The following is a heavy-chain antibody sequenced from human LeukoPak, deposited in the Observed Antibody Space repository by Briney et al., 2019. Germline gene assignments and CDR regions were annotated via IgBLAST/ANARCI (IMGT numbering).Heavy chain of an antibody. D-gene: IGHD3-16*01. CDR1: GFPFDDYG. CDR2: ISGSGGST. CDR3: AKVRSYFDY. V-gene: IGHV3-23*01. J-gene: IGHJ4*02. Sequence: PGGSLRLSCAASGFPFDDYGMSWVRQAPGKGLEWVSAISGSGGSTYYADSVKGRFTISRDNSKNTLYLQMNSLRAEDTAVYYCAKVRSYFDYWGQGTLVTVSS.